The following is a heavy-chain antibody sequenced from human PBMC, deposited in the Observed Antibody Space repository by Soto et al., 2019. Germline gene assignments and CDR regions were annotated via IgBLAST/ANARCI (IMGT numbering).Heavy chain of an antibody. CDR2: ISSSSSYI. CDR3: AREDRFLDAFDI. CDR1: GFTFSSYS. J-gene: IGHJ3*02. V-gene: IGHV3-21*01. Sequence: GGSLRLSCAASGFTFSSYSMNWVRQAPGKGLEWVSSISSSSSYIYYADSVKGRFTISRDNAKNSLYLQMNSLRAEDTAVYYCAREDRFLDAFDIWGQGTMVTVSS. D-gene: IGHD3-3*01.